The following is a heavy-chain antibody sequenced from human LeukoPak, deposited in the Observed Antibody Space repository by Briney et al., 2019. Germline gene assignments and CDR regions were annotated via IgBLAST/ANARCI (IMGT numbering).Heavy chain of an antibody. CDR3: ATLAGEHQAPFHY. V-gene: IGHV1-2*02. D-gene: IGHD1-26*01. CDR2: INPNTGGT. Sequence: GASVKVSCKASGYSFTDKYMHWVRQAPGQGLEWMGWINPNTGGTNYAQKFQGRVTMTRDSSISTAYMEQSRLRSDDTAVYYCATLAGEHQAPFHYWGQGTLVTVSS. CDR1: GYSFTDKY. J-gene: IGHJ4*02.